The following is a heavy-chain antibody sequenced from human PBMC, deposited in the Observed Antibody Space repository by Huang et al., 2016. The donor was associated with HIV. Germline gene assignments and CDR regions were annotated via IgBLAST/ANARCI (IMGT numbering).Heavy chain of an antibody. D-gene: IGHD2-21*02. V-gene: IGHV5-51*03. Sequence: EVQLVQSEAEVKKPGESLKISCRGSGYSFTNYWIGWVRQRPGEGLEWMGVSYPADSDNRYSPAFQGQVTFSADKSTRTAYLQWSSLQASDTAIYYCARSEVLVTAVPFDHWGQGTLVTVSS. CDR1: GYSFTNYW. J-gene: IGHJ4*02. CDR2: SYPADSDN. CDR3: ARSEVLVTAVPFDH.